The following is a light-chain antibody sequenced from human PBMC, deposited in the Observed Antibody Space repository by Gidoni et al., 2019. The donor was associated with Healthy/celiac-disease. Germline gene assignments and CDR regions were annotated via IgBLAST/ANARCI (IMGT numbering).Light chain of an antibody. CDR1: QSVLYSSNNKNY. V-gene: IGKV4-1*01. CDR3: QQYYSAPWT. J-gene: IGKJ1*01. CDR2: WAS. Sequence: DIVMIQSPASLAVSLGERATINCKSSQSVLYSSNNKNYLAWYQQKPGQPPKLLIYWASTRESGVPDRFSGSGSGTDFTLTISSLQAEDVAVYFCQQYYSAPWTFGQGTKVEIE.